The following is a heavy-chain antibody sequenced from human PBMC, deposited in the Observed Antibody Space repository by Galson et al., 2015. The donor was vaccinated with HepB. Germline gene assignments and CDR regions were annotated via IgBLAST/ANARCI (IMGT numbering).Heavy chain of an antibody. D-gene: IGHD2-15*01. CDR2: INPNSGGT. CDR3: ARAPVVVAANIDY. Sequence: SVKVSCKASGYTFSGYYIHWVRQAPGQGLEWMGWINPNSGGTNYAQKFQGRVTMTRDTSISSAYMELTRLRSDDTAVYYCARAPVVVAANIDYWGQGTLVTVSS. V-gene: IGHV1-2*02. J-gene: IGHJ4*02. CDR1: GYTFSGYY.